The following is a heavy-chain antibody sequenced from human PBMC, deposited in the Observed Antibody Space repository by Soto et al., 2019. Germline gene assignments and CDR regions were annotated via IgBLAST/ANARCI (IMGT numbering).Heavy chain of an antibody. CDR3: ARGRGSGYDY. V-gene: IGHV4-34*01. D-gene: IGHD3-3*01. J-gene: IGHJ4*02. CDR2: INHSGST. Sequence: SETLSLTCAVYGGSFSGYYWSWIRQPPGKGLEWIGEINHSGSTNYNPSLKSRVTISVDTSKNQFSLKRSSVTAADTAVYYCARGRGSGYDYWGQGTLVTVSS. CDR1: GGSFSGYY.